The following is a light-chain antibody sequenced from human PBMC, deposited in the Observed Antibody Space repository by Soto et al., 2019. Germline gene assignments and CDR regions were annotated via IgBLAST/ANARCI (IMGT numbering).Light chain of an antibody. CDR2: GNS. J-gene: IGLJ1*01. Sequence: QSVLTQPPSVSGAPGQRVTISCTGSSPNIGAGYDVHWYQQLPGTAPKLLIYGNSNRPSGVPDRFSGSKSGTSGSLTITGLQAEDGADYYSQTYDSSLSGYVFGTGTKV. V-gene: IGLV1-40*01. CDR1: SPNIGAGYD. CDR3: QTYDSSLSGYV.